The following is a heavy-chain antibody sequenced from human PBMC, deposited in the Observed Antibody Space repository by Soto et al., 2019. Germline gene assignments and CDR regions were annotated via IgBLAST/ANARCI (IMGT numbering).Heavy chain of an antibody. CDR3: AILSGGIQLRTPWYFDL. D-gene: IGHD5-18*01. CDR1: GGTFSSYA. J-gene: IGHJ2*01. Sequence: GASVKVSCKASGGTFSSYAISWVRQAPGQGLEWMGGIIPIFGTANYAQKFQGRVTITADESTSTAYMELSSLRSEDTAVYYCAILSGGIQLRTPWYFDLWGRGALVTVSS. V-gene: IGHV1-69*13. CDR2: IIPIFGTA.